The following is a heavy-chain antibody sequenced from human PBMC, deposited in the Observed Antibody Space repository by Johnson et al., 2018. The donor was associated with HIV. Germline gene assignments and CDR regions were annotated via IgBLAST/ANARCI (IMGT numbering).Heavy chain of an antibody. CDR3: AKSIVVVIAGNNDDAFDI. J-gene: IGHJ3*02. CDR1: GFAFSSYG. Sequence: QVHLVESGGGVVQPGRSLRLSCAASGFAFSSYGIHWVRQAPGKGLEWVAVISNDGSNEYYADSVKGRFTISRDNPKNTLYLQMNSLRYEDTAVYYCAKSIVVVIAGNNDDAFDIWGQGTIVTVSS. V-gene: IGHV3-30*18. D-gene: IGHD2-21*01. CDR2: ISNDGSNE.